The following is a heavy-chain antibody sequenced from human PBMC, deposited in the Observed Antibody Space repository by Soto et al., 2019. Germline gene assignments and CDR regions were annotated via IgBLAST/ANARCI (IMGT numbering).Heavy chain of an antibody. D-gene: IGHD5-18*01. CDR3: ARGYTVDTAMVDAFDI. CDR1: GYTFTSYG. J-gene: IGHJ3*02. CDR2: IIPIFGTA. Sequence: ASVKVSCKASGYTFTSYGISWVRQAPGQGLEWMGGIIPIFGTANYAQKFQGRVTITADESTSTAYMELSSLRSEDTAVYYCARGYTVDTAMVDAFDIWGQGTMVT. V-gene: IGHV1-69*13.